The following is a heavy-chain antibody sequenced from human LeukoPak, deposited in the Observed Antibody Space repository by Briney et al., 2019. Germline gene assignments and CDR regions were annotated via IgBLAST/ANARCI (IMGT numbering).Heavy chain of an antibody. Sequence: GGSLRLSCAASGFTFDDYAMHWVRQAPGKGLEWVSGISWNSGSIGYADSVKGRFTISRDNAKNSLYPQMNSLRAEDTALYYCAKAALGARFDYWGQGTLVTVSS. CDR2: ISWNSGSI. CDR3: AKAALGARFDY. CDR1: GFTFDDYA. J-gene: IGHJ4*02. V-gene: IGHV3-9*01.